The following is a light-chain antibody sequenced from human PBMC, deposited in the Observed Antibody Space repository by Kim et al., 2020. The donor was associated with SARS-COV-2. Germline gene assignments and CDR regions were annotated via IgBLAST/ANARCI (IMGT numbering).Light chain of an antibody. J-gene: IGLJ1*01. CDR3: CSYAGIYTLLYV. CDR2: DVS. CDR1: SSDVGGYNY. V-gene: IGLV2-11*01. Sequence: QSALTQTRSVSGSPGQSVTISCTGTSSDVGGYNYVSWYQQHPGKAPKLMIYDVSKRPSGVPDRFSGSKSGNTASLTISGLQAEDEADYYCCSYAGIYTLLYVFGTGTKVTVL.